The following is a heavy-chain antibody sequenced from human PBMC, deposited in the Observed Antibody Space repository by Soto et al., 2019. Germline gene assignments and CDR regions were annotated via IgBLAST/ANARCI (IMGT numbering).Heavy chain of an antibody. V-gene: IGHV3-30-3*01. D-gene: IGHD6-13*01. J-gene: IGHJ4*02. Sequence: QVQLVESGGGVVQPGRSLRLSCAASGFTFSSYAMHWVRKAPGKGLEWVAVISYDGSNKYYADSVKGRFTISRDNSKNTLYLQMNSLRAEDTAVYYCARDLAAAGIMGLAFYWGQGTLVTVYS. CDR3: ARDLAAAGIMGLAFY. CDR2: ISYDGSNK. CDR1: GFTFSSYA.